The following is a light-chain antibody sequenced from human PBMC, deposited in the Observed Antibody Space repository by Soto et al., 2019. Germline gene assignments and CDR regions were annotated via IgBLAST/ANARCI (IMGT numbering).Light chain of an antibody. CDR2: RDN. J-gene: IGLJ3*02. Sequence: QSVLTQPPSASGTPGQRVSISCSGSSSNIGSNAVHWYQQFPGTAPRLLIYRDNQRPSGVPDRFSGSKSGTSASLVISGLQSEDEAEYYCAAWNDRPYLWVFGGGTKVTVL. CDR1: SSNIGSNA. V-gene: IGLV1-44*01. CDR3: AAWNDRPYLWV.